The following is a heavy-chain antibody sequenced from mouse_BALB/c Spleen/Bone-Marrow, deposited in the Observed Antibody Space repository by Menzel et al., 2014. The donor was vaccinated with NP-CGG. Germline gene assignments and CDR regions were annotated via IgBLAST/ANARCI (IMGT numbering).Heavy chain of an antibody. CDR2: ISSGGGST. Sequence: EVKLMESGGGLVKPGGSLKLSCAASGFAFSSYDMSWVRQTPEKRLEWVAYISSGGGSTYYADTVKGRFTISRDNAKNTLYLQMSNLKSEDTAMYYCARQILRGFGYWGQGTPVTVSA. CDR3: ARQILRGFGY. V-gene: IGHV5-12-1*01. CDR1: GFAFSSYD. D-gene: IGHD1-1*01. J-gene: IGHJ3*02.